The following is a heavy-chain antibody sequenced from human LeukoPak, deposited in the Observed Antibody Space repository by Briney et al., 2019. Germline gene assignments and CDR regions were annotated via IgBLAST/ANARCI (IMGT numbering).Heavy chain of an antibody. CDR2: ISASGGS. J-gene: IGHJ5*02. V-gene: IGHV3-23*01. CDR1: GFTFSSYA. CDR3: VKDYYVS. Sequence: GGSLRLSCAASGFTFSSYAMSWVRQAPGKGLEWVSAISASGGSKYADSVKGRFTISRDNSKNTLYLQMKSLRAEDTAVYYCVKDYYVSWGQGTLVTVSS. D-gene: IGHD1-26*01.